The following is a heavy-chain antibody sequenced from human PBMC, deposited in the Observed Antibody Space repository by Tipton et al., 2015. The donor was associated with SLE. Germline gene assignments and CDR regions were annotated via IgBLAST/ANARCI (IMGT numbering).Heavy chain of an antibody. CDR1: GGSISSSSYY. CDR3: ARHFPRHYDSRTYSEAFDI. J-gene: IGHJ3*02. V-gene: IGHV4-39*01. D-gene: IGHD3-22*01. Sequence: TLSLTCTVSGGSISSSSYYWGWIRQPPGKGLEWIGRSGSTYYNPSLKSRVSTSVDTSKNQFSLKLTSVTAADTAVYYCARHFPRHYDSRTYSEAFDIWGQGTVVTVSS. CDR2: SGST.